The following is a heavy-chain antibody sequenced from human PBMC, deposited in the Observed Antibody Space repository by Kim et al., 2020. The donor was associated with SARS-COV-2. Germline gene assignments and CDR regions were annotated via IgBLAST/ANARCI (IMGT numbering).Heavy chain of an antibody. Sequence: GGSLRLSFTASGFTFRDYYMSWIRQAPGKGLEWVSYISSSEDTIHYADSVKGRFTISRDNAERSVFLQMNSLRAEDTAVYFCARARYSIYGFGYYGLDVWGQGTTVTVSS. D-gene: IGHD2-15*01. CDR3: ARARYSIYGFGYYGLDV. V-gene: IGHV3-11*01. CDR2: ISSSEDTI. J-gene: IGHJ6*02. CDR1: GFTFRDYY.